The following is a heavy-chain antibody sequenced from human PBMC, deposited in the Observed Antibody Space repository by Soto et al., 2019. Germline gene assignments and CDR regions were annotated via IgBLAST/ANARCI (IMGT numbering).Heavy chain of an antibody. CDR2: INTGSGDT. CDR3: ARDRRYFRGGSCYYFYYYAMDV. D-gene: IGHD2-15*01. CDR1: GYPFTSYA. J-gene: IGHJ6*02. Sequence: QVQLVQSGAEVRKPGASVNISCKASGYPFTSYAMHWVRQAPGQRLEWMGWINTGSGDTKYSQTFQGRVSIARDTSASTVYMELSSLKSEDTAIYYCARDRRYFRGGSCYYFYYYAMDVWGQGTTVTVSS. V-gene: IGHV1-3*04.